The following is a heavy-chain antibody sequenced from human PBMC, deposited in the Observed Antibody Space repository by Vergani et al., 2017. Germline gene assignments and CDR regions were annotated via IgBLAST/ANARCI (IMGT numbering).Heavy chain of an antibody. V-gene: IGHV3-23*01. J-gene: IGHJ4*02. CDR3: ASGGYSSSWFTLDY. Sequence: EVQLLESGGGLVQPGGSLRFSCAASGFTFSSYAMSWVRQAPGKGLEWVSAISGSGGSTYYADSVKGRFTISRDNSKNTLYLQMNSLRAEDTAVYYCASGGYSSSWFTLDYWGQGTLVTVSS. CDR2: ISGSGGST. D-gene: IGHD6-13*01. CDR1: GFTFSSYA.